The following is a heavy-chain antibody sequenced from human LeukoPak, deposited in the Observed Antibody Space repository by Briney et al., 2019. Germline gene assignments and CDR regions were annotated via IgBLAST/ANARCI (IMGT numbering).Heavy chain of an antibody. J-gene: IGHJ5*02. Sequence: SETLSLTCTVSGGSISSGSYYWSWIRQPAGKGLEWIGRIYTSGSTNYNPSLKSRVTISVDTSKNQFSLKLSSVTAADTAVYYCARELVGATRGGYNWFDPWGQGTLVTVSS. CDR1: GGSISSGSYY. CDR2: IYTSGST. D-gene: IGHD1-26*01. CDR3: ARELVGATRGGYNWFDP. V-gene: IGHV4-61*02.